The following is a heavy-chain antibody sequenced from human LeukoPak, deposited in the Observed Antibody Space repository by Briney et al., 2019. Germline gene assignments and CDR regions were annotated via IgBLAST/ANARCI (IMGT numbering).Heavy chain of an antibody. CDR3: ARGPTVDYDILTGYYRFDY. V-gene: IGHV4-34*01. D-gene: IGHD3-9*01. CDR2: INESGSP. CDR1: GGSFSGYY. Sequence: PSETLSLTCAVYGGSFSGYYWSWIRQPPGKGLEWIGEINESGSPNYNPSLKSRVTISVDTSKNQFSLKLSSVTAADTAVYYCARGPTVDYDILTGYYRFDYWGQGTLVTVSS. J-gene: IGHJ4*02.